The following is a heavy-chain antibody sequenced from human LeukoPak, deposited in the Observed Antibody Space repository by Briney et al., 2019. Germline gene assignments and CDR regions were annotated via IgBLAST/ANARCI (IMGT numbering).Heavy chain of an antibody. V-gene: IGHV4-59*03. D-gene: IGHD6-6*01. CDR1: GGPITSYY. Sequence: SETLSLTCTVSGGPITSYYWSWIRQPPGKGLEWIGYIYYSGSTKYNPSLKSRVTISVDTSKKQFSLRLSSVTAADTAVYYCATSIAARGWFDPWGQGTLVTVSS. CDR3: ATSIAARGWFDP. J-gene: IGHJ5*02. CDR2: IYYSGST.